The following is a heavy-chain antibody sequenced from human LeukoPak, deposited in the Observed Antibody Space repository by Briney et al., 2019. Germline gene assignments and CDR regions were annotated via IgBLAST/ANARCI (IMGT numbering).Heavy chain of an antibody. CDR1: EFIISGYW. CDR3: ARDGFVGAADY. D-gene: IGHD6-13*01. CDR2: IKQDGSEK. V-gene: IGHV3-7*01. J-gene: IGHJ4*02. Sequence: GGSLRLSCAASEFIISGYWMNWVRQAPGKGMELVANIKQDGSEKQYVDSVRGRFTISRDNAKNSLYLQMNSLRVEDTAVYYCARDGFVGAADYWGQGTLVTVSS.